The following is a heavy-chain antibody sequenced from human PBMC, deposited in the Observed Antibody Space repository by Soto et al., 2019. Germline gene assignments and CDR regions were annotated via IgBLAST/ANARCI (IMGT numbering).Heavy chain of an antibody. J-gene: IGHJ2*01. Sequence: QVQLQESGPGLVKPSQTLSLTCTVSGGSIISGAYYWSWIRQPPGKGLEWIGYIYYSGSTYYNPSLKSRVTISVDTSKNQSSLKLSPVTAADTAVYYCARVVNRPVRFDLWGRGTLVTVSS. CDR2: IYYSGST. V-gene: IGHV4-30-4*01. CDR3: ARVVNRPVRFDL. CDR1: GGSIISGAYY. D-gene: IGHD2-15*01.